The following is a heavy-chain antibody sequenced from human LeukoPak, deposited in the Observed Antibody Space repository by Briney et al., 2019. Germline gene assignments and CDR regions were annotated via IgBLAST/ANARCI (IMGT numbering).Heavy chain of an antibody. CDR2: IYYSGST. CDR3: AKQAVADTPDWFDP. Sequence: SETLSLTCTVSGGSISSGDYYWSWIRQPPGKGLEWIGYIYYSGSTYYNPSLKSRVTISVDTSKNQFSLKLSSVTAADTAVYYCAKQAVADTPDWFDPWGQGTLVTVSS. J-gene: IGHJ5*02. D-gene: IGHD6-19*01. V-gene: IGHV4-30-4*01. CDR1: GGSISSGDYY.